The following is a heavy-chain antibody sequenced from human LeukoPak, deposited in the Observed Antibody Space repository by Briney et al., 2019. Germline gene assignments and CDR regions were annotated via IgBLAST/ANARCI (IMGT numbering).Heavy chain of an antibody. J-gene: IGHJ4*02. V-gene: IGHV4-4*07. CDR1: GGSLSSYY. D-gene: IGHD4-17*01. CDR3: ARDGDYDYCYFDY. CDR2: IYTSTST. Sequence: SETLSLTCIVSGGSLSSYYWSWIRQPAGKGLEWIGRIYTSTSTHYNPCLNSRVTMSVDTFKNQFTLELSTGAPADTAVYYCARDGDYDYCYFDYWGQGALVTVSS.